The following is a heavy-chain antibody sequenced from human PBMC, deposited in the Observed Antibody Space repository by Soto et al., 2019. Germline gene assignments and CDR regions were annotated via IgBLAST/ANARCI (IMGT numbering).Heavy chain of an antibody. D-gene: IGHD2-8*02. CDR2: IYYTGST. CDR1: GGSISSSSYY. CDR3: ARHERDRSWTGS. V-gene: IGHV4-39*01. Sequence: SETLSLTCTVSGGSISSSSYYWVWIRQPPGKGLEWIGTIYYTGSTYYNSSLKSRVTMSVDTSKNQFSLKVNSVTAADTAVYYCARHERDRSWTGSWGHGTPVTVS. J-gene: IGHJ5*01.